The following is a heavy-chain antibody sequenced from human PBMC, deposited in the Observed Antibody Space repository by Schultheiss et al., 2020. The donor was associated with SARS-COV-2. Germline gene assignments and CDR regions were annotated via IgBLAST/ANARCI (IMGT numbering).Heavy chain of an antibody. V-gene: IGHV3-20*04. CDR2: INSDGSST. CDR3: ARDLGPPRYSSSWGYMDV. J-gene: IGHJ6*03. Sequence: GGSLRLSCAASGFTFDDYGMSWVRQAPGKGLVWVSRINSDGSSTSYADSVKGRFTISRDNAKNSLYLQMNSLRAEDTAVYYCARDLGPPRYSSSWGYMDVWGKGTTVTVSS. CDR1: GFTFDDYG. D-gene: IGHD6-13*01.